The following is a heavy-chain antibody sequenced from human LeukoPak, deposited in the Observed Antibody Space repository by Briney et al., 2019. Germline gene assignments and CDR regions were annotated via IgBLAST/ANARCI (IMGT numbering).Heavy chain of an antibody. V-gene: IGHV3-30*02. CDR3: ATDYGSGSYYLDY. J-gene: IGHJ4*02. CDR2: TLYDGGNK. CDR1: GFTVSSNY. Sequence: GGSLRLSCAASGFTVSSNYMSWVRQAPGKGLEWVAFTLYDGGNKYYADSVKGRFTISRDNSKNTLYLQMNSLRPEDTAVNYCATDYGSGSYYLDYWGQGTLVTVSS. D-gene: IGHD3-10*01.